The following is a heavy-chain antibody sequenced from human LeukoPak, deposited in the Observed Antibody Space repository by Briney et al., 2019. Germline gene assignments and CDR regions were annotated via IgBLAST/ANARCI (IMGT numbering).Heavy chain of an antibody. J-gene: IGHJ5*02. CDR1: GYTFTRYD. D-gene: IGHD3-10*01. Sequence: ASVKVSCKASGYTFTRYDINWVRQATGQGLEWMGWMNPNRGDTGYAQKFQGRVTITRNTSISTAYMELSSLRSDDTAVYYCATNILVRDIINWFDPWGQGTLVTVSS. CDR2: MNPNRGDT. CDR3: ATNILVRDIINWFDP. V-gene: IGHV1-8*03.